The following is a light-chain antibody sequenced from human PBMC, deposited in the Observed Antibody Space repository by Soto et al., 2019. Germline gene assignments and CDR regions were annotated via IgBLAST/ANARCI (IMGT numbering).Light chain of an antibody. CDR2: GAS. J-gene: IGKJ4*01. Sequence: EIVLTQSPGTLSLSPGEGATLSCRASQSVYNNYLAWYRQKPGQAPRLLISGASSRATGIPDRFSGSGSGTDFTLTISRLESEDFAVYYCQQYGSSPLTFGGGTKVEIK. CDR1: QSVYNNY. CDR3: QQYGSSPLT. V-gene: IGKV3-20*01.